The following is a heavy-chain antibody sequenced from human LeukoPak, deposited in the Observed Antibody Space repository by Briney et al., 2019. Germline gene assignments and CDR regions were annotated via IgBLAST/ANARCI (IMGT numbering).Heavy chain of an antibody. Sequence: GESLKISCAASGFTFSSYAMHWVRQAPGKGLEWVAVISYDGSNKYYADSVKGRFTISRDNSKNTLYLQMNSLRAEDTAVYYCARDRVDIDDYWGQGTLVTVSS. V-gene: IGHV3-30-3*01. D-gene: IGHD5-12*01. CDR1: GFTFSSYA. J-gene: IGHJ4*02. CDR2: ISYDGSNK. CDR3: ARDRVDIDDY.